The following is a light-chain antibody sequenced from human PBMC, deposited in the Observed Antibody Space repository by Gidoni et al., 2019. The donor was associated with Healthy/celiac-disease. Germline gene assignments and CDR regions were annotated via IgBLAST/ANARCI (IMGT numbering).Light chain of an antibody. Sequence: ELVLPQSPGTLSLSPGERATLSCRASQSVSSSYLAWYQQKPGQAPRLLIYGASSRATGIPDRFSGSGSGTDFTLTISRLEPEDFAVYYCQQYGSSPLFTFGPGTKVEIK. J-gene: IGKJ3*01. V-gene: IGKV3-20*01. CDR3: QQYGSSPLFT. CDR1: QSVSSSY. CDR2: GAS.